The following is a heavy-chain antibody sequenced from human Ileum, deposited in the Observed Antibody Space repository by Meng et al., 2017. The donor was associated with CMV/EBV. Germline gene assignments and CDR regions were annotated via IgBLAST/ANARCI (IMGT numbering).Heavy chain of an antibody. CDR2: IRFDGSDE. CDR3: AKDGGFHGAYYGFLDS. D-gene: IGHD3-10*01. V-gene: IGHV3-30*02. J-gene: IGHJ4*02. Sequence: GGSLRLSCVASGFTFSNFVMHWVRQAPGKGLEWVAFIRFDGSDEVYADSVRDRFTISRDNSKNTLYLEMNSPRPDDTAVYYCAKDGGFHGAYYGFLDSWGQGTLVTVSS. CDR1: GFTFSNFV.